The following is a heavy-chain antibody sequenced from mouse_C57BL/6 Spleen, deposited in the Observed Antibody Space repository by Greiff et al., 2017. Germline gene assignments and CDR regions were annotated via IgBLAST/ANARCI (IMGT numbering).Heavy chain of an antibody. V-gene: IGHV5-17*01. CDR3: ARGPYYYGSSYGYFDV. D-gene: IGHD1-1*01. CDR1: GFTFSDYG. J-gene: IGHJ1*03. Sequence: EVQRVESGGGLVKPGGSLKLSCAASGFTFSDYGMHWVRQAPEKGLEWVAYISSGSSTIYYADTVKGRFTISRDNAKNTLFLQMTSLRSEDTAMYYCARGPYYYGSSYGYFDVWGTGTTVTVSS. CDR2: ISSGSSTI.